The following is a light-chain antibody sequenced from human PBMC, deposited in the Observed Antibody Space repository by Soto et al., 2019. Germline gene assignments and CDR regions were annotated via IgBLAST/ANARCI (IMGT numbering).Light chain of an antibody. Sequence: QSVLTQPPSASGTPGQRVTISCSGSSSNIGSNTVDWYQQFPGTAPKLLIYSNIKRPSGVPDRFSGSKSVTSASLAIRGLQSEDEADYFCATWDGSLSAYVFGNGTKVT. CDR3: ATWDGSLSAYV. J-gene: IGLJ1*01. CDR1: SSNIGSNT. CDR2: SNI. V-gene: IGLV1-44*01.